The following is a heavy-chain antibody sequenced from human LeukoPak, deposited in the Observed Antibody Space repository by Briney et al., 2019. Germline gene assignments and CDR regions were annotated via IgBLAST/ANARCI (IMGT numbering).Heavy chain of an antibody. CDR3: VKEYFGFAFDY. CDR2: IKQDGSEK. J-gene: IGHJ4*02. CDR1: GFTFSSYW. D-gene: IGHD3-9*01. V-gene: IGHV3-7*03. Sequence: GGSLRLSCAASGFTFSSYWMSWVRQAPGKGLEWVANIKQDGSEKYYVDSVKGRFTISRDNPKNTLYLQMNSLRAEDTAIYYCVKEYFGFAFDYWGQGTVVTVSS.